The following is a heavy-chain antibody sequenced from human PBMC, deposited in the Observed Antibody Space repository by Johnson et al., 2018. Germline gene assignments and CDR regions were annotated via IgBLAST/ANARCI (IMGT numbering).Heavy chain of an antibody. CDR1: GGSISSDNW. J-gene: IGHJ3*02. Sequence: QVQLQESGPGLVKPSGTLSLTCAVSGGSISSDNWWSWVRQPPGKGLEWTGEISHSGNTNYNPSLQRPVIRSLEHSKNQFALKASSETAADTALSCCASLRCDCFDIWGKGTMVTVSS. D-gene: IGHD2-21*01. V-gene: IGHV4-4*01. CDR2: ISHSGNT. CDR3: ASLRCDCFDI.